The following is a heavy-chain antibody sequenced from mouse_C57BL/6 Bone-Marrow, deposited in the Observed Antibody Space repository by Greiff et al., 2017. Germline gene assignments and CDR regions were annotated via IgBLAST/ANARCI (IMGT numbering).Heavy chain of an antibody. CDR3: ARPYYSNYWYFDV. V-gene: IGHV1-55*01. CDR2: IYPGSGRT. CDR1: GYTFTSYW. J-gene: IGHJ1*03. Sequence: VQLQQPGAELVKPGASVKMSCKASGYTFTSYWITWVKQRPGQGLAWIGDIYPGSGRTNYNEKFKSKATLTVDTSSSTAYMQLSSLTSEDSAVYYCARPYYSNYWYFDVWGTGTTVTVSS. D-gene: IGHD2-5*01.